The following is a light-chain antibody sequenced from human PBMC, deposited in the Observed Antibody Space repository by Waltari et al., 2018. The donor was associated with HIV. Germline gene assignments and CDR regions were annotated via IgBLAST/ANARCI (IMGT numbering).Light chain of an antibody. J-gene: IGLJ3*02. CDR3: GTWDSSLSAVV. CDR1: SSNIGNNY. V-gene: IGLV1-51*01. CDR2: DNN. Sequence: QSVLTQPPSVSAAPGQKVTISCSGSSSNIGNNYVSWYQKIPGTAPKLLIYDNNKRPSGMPDRFSGSKSGTSATLGITGLQTGDEADYYCGTWDSSLSAVVFGGGTKLTVL.